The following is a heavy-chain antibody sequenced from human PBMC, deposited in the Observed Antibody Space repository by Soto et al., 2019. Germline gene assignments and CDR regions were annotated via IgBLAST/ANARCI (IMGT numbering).Heavy chain of an antibody. CDR2: IFPNGRDK. V-gene: IGHV3-30*13. Sequence: QVQLVQSGGGVVKPGRSLRLSCAASGFNFNTYFMHWVRQAPGKGLEWVAMIFPNGRDKEYADSVKGRFTISRDNSNTRMYLQMDSLRPEDTAVYYCGRDDEHGRNCDLAYWGQGDLVIVSS. CDR3: GRDDEHGRNCDLAY. CDR1: GFNFNTYF. J-gene: IGHJ4*02. D-gene: IGHD1-26*01.